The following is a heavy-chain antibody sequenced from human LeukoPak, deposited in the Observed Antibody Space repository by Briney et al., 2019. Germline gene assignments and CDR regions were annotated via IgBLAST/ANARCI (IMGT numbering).Heavy chain of an antibody. J-gene: IGHJ4*02. CDR3: ARDEQYSGSYSLGFDY. CDR2: INPSGGST. V-gene: IGHV1-46*01. CDR1: GYTFTSYY. D-gene: IGHD1-26*01. Sequence: GASVKVSCKASGYTFTSYYMHWVRQAPGQGLEWMGIINPSGGSTSYAQKFQGRVTMTRDTSTSTVYMELSSLRSEDTAVYYCARDEQYSGSYSLGFDYWGQGTLVTVSS.